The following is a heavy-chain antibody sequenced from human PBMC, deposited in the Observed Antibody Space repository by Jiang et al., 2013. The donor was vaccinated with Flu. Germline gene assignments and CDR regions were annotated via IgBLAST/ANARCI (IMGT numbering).Heavy chain of an antibody. CDR2: IYYSGST. D-gene: IGHD6-19*01. Sequence: GLVKPSETLSLTCTVSGGSISSYYWSWIRQPPGKGLEWIGYIYYSGSTNXNPSLKSRVTISVDTSKNQFSLKLSSVTAADTAVYYCARDGEQWLGKFDYWGQGTLVTVSS. V-gene: IGHV4-59*01. CDR1: GGSISSYY. J-gene: IGHJ4*02. CDR3: ARDGEQWLGKFDY.